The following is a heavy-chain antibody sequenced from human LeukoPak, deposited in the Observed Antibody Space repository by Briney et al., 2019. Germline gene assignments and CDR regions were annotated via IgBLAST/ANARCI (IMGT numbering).Heavy chain of an antibody. D-gene: IGHD3-22*01. CDR2: IYNSGST. V-gene: IGHV4-39*01. CDR3: ATVTYYYDSSGPKDDY. J-gene: IGHJ4*02. Sequence: SETLSLTCTVSGGSFSSSSYYWGWIRQPPGKGLEWVGCIYNSGSTYYDPSLKSRVTISVDTSKNQVSLKVNSVTAADTAVYYCATVTYYYDSSGPKDDYWGQGTLVTVSS. CDR1: GGSFSSSSYY.